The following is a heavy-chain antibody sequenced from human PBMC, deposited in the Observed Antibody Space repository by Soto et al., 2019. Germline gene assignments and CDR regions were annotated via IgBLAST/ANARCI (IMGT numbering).Heavy chain of an antibody. D-gene: IGHD2-15*01. J-gene: IGHJ4*02. CDR1: GFNFTYNA. CDR2: VSGNGENT. V-gene: IGHV3-23*01. CDR3: ARLPRRTPPRPAY. Sequence: GGSRRLSCTASGFNFTYNAMSGGRQAPGKGLQWVSTVSGNGENTYYAESVRGRFTISRDTSKNTLYLQMNSLRVEDTAVYYCARLPRRTPPRPAYWGQGTPVTVST.